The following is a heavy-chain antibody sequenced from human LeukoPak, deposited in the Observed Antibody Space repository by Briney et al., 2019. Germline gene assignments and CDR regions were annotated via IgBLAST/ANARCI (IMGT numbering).Heavy chain of an antibody. CDR3: SSQYASSSNY. CDR1: GFTFSNYW. Sequence: GGSLRLSCAASGFTFSNYWMTWVRPAPGKGRTWVATIKEDGSEKYYVDSVKGRLTISRDNAKNSLYLQMNSLRAEDTAVYYCSSQYASSSNYWGQGTLVTVSS. D-gene: IGHD6-6*01. CDR2: IKEDGSEK. V-gene: IGHV3-7*05. J-gene: IGHJ4*02.